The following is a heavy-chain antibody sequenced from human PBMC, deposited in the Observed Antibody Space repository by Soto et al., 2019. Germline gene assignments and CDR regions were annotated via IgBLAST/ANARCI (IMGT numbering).Heavy chain of an antibody. Sequence: PGTLSETRSVCGAATSSSYWWSSVGQPPRKELEWIGEIYHSARTNYNPPLKSRVTISVDKSKNQFSMKLSSVTDADRDVYHRERRKQGEAADYYYYGMDVWGPGTTGT. CDR1: GAATSSSYW. D-gene: IGHD3-16*01. CDR3: ERRKQGEAADYYYYGMDV. J-gene: IGHJ6*02. CDR2: IYHSART. V-gene: IGHV4-4*03.